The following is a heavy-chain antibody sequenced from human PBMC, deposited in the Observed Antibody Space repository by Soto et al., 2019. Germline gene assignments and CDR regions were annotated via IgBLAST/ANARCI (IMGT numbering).Heavy chain of an antibody. CDR1: GFTFSSYA. D-gene: IGHD6-19*01. Sequence: EVQLLESGGGLVQPGGSLRLSCAASGFTFSSYALSWVRQAPGKGLEWVSVISGSGGSTYYADSVKGRFTISRDNSKNTLYLQMNSLRADGTAVYYCAKSSGWFHPFDYWGQGTLVTVSS. CDR2: ISGSGGST. V-gene: IGHV3-23*01. CDR3: AKSSGWFHPFDY. J-gene: IGHJ4*02.